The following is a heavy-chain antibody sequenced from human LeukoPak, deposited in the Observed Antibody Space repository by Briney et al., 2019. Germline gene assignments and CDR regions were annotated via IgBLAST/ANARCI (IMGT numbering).Heavy chain of an antibody. CDR3: ATIPLADSSGYMFDP. J-gene: IGHJ5*02. V-gene: IGHV1-18*01. D-gene: IGHD3-22*01. CDR2: ISTNNGNT. CDR1: GYTSSDYG. Sequence: ASVKVSCKSSGYTSSDYGISWMRQAPGQGLEWMGWISTNNGNTNYAQQFQGRVTMTTDTSTSTAYMELSSLRSEDTAVYYCATIPLADSSGYMFDPWGQGTLVTVSS.